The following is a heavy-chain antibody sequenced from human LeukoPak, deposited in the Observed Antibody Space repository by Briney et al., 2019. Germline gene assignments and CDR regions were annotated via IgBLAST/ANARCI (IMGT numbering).Heavy chain of an antibody. V-gene: IGHV1-8*03. CDR2: MNPNSGNT. CDR1: GYTFTSYD. J-gene: IGHJ6*03. Sequence: GASVKVSCKASGYTFTSYDINWVRQATGQGLEWMGWMNPNSGNTGYAQKFQGRVTITRNTSISTAYMELSSLRSEDTAVYHCARVPAASRQRYKVVKYYYYMDVWGKGTTVTVSS. D-gene: IGHD2-2*01. CDR3: ARVPAASRQRYKVVKYYYYMDV.